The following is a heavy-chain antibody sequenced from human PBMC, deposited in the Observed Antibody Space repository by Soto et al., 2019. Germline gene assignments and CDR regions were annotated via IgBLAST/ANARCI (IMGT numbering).Heavy chain of an antibody. J-gene: IGHJ6*02. D-gene: IGHD3-9*01. CDR2: ISSSSSYI. CDR1: EFTFSSYG. V-gene: IGHV3-21*01. Sequence: GGSLSLSCAASEFTFSSYGMNWVRQAPGKGREWVSSISSSSSYIYYADSVKGRFTISRDNAKNSLYLQMNSLRAEDTAVYYCARDPDILTGYSSYYYGMDVWGQGTTVTVSS. CDR3: ARDPDILTGYSSYYYGMDV.